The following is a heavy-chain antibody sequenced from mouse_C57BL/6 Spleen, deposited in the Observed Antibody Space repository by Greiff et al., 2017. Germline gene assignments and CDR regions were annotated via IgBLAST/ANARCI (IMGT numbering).Heavy chain of an antibody. J-gene: IGHJ2*01. CDR3: ARSEAYYYGSSPFDN. CDR2: IDPSDSYT. CDR1: GYTFTSYW. Sequence: QVQLQQPGAELVMPGASVKLSCKASGYTFTSYWMHWVKQRPGQGLEWIGEIDPSDSYTNYNQKFKGKSTLTVDKSSSTAYMQLSSLTSEDSAVYYCARSEAYYYGSSPFDNWGQGATHTVS. V-gene: IGHV1-69*01. D-gene: IGHD1-1*01.